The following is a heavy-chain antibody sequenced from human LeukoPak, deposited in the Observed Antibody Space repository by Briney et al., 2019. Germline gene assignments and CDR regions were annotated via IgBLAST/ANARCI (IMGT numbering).Heavy chain of an antibody. D-gene: IGHD3-3*01. V-gene: IGHV3-23*01. CDR3: AKDSYYDFWSGYIDY. CDR1: GFTFSSYA. CDR2: ISGSGGST. J-gene: IGHJ4*02. Sequence: GGSLRLSCAASGFTFSSYAMSWVRQAPGKGLEWVSAISGSGGSTYYADSVKGRFTISRDNSKNTLYLQMNSLRVEDTAVYYCAKDSYYDFWSGYIDYWGQGTLVTVSS.